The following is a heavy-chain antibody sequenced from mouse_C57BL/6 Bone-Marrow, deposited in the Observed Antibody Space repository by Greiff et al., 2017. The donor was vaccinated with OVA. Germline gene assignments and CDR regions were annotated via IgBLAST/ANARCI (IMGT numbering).Heavy chain of an antibody. V-gene: IGHV5-16*01. CDR1: GFTFSDYY. CDR3: ARGCYYGSSQYYFDY. D-gene: IGHD1-1*01. CDR2: INYDGSST. J-gene: IGHJ2*01. Sequence: EVKLVESAGGLVQPGRSMKLSCTASGFTFSDYYMAWVRQVPEKGLEWVANINYDGSSTYYLDSLKSRFIISRDNAKNILYLQMSSLKSEDTATYYCARGCYYGSSQYYFDYWGQGTTLTVSS.